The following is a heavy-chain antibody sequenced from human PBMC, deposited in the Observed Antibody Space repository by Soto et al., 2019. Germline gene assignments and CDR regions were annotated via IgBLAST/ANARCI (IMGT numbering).Heavy chain of an antibody. J-gene: IGHJ4*02. D-gene: IGHD2-8*02. Sequence: SETLSLTCAVYGGSFSGYYWTWIRQPPGTGLEWIGEINHSGSTNYNPSLKSRVTISVDTPKNQFSLKLTSVTAADTAVYYCARDKITGLFGYWGQGTLVTVSS. CDR3: ARDKITGLFGY. V-gene: IGHV4-34*01. CDR1: GGSFSGYY. CDR2: INHSGST.